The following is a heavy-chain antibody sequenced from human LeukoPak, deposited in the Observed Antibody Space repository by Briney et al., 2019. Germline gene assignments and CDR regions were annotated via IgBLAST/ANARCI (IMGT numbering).Heavy chain of an antibody. V-gene: IGHV1-2*06. Sequence: GASVKVSCKASGYTFTDYYMHWVRQAPGQGLEWMGRINPNSGGTNYAQKFQGRVTMTRGTSISTAYMELSRLTSDDTAVYYCARDRGIAAAGTSFTFDYWGQGTLVTVPS. CDR3: ARDRGIAAAGTSFTFDY. J-gene: IGHJ4*02. D-gene: IGHD6-13*01. CDR2: INPNSGGT. CDR1: GYTFTDYY.